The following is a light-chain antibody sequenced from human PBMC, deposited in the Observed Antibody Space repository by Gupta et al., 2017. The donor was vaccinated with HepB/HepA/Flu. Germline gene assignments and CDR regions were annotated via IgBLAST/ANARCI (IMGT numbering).Light chain of an antibody. Sequence: IQRTRSPFSVSASVRDRVTITCRASQDISNWLAWYQQKPGKAPKLLIYGASSLQSGVPSRFSGSGSGTDFTLTISSLQPEDFATYYCQQASNFPLTFGQGTRLEIK. V-gene: IGKV1D-12*01. CDR2: GAS. CDR3: QQASNFPLT. J-gene: IGKJ5*01. CDR1: QDISNW.